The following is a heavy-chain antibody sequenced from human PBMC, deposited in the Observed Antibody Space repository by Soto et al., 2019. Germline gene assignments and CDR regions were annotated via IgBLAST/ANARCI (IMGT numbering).Heavy chain of an antibody. D-gene: IGHD6-13*01. CDR3: GRDGAAAYDY. Sequence: GGSLRLSCAASGFTVSSKYMSWVRQAPGKGLEWVSLIQSGGPIYYADSVKGRFTISRDNAKNSLYLQMNSLRAEDTAVYYCGRDGAAAYDYWGQGTLVTVSS. J-gene: IGHJ4*02. CDR2: IQSGGPI. V-gene: IGHV3-66*01. CDR1: GFTVSSKY.